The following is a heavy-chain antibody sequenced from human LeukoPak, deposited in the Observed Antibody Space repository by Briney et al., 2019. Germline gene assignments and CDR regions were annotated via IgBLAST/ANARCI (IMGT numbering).Heavy chain of an antibody. CDR2: IYSGGST. CDR1: GFTVSSNY. D-gene: IGHD3-10*01. CDR3: ARDKKSGESSEIDY. V-gene: IGHV3-66*01. J-gene: IGHJ4*02. Sequence: GGSLRLSCTASGFTVSSNYMNWVRQAPGKGLEWVSVIYSGGSTYYADSVKGRFTVSRDNAKNTLNLQMNSLRAEDTAVYYCARDKKSGESSEIDYWGQGTLVTVSS.